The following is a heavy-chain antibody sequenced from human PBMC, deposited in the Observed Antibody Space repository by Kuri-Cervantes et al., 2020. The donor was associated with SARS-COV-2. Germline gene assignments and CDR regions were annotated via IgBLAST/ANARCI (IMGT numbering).Heavy chain of an antibody. J-gene: IGHJ4*02. CDR1: GGSISSSSYY. V-gene: IGHV4-39*01. CDR3: ARHEWEPYYFDY. Sequence: SETLSLTCTVSGGSISSSSYYWGWIRQPPGKGLEWIGSIYYSGSTYYNPSLKSRVTISVDTSKNQFSLKLSSVTAADTAVYYCARHEWEPYYFDYWGQGILVTVSS. D-gene: IGHD1-26*01. CDR2: IYYSGST.